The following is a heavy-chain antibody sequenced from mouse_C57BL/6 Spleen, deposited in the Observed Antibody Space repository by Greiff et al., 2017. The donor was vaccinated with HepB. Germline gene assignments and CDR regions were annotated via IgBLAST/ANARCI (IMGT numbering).Heavy chain of an antibody. CDR2: IDPETGGT. D-gene: IGHD3-3*01. CDR1: GYTFTDYE. CDR3: TRSPSFLGGFAY. Sequence: VQLQQSGAELVRPGASVTLSCKASGYTFTDYEMHWVKQTPVHGLEWIGAIDPETGGTAYNQKFKGKAILTADKSSSTAYMELRSLTSEDSAVYYCTRSPSFLGGFAYWGQGTLVTVSA. V-gene: IGHV1-15*01. J-gene: IGHJ3*01.